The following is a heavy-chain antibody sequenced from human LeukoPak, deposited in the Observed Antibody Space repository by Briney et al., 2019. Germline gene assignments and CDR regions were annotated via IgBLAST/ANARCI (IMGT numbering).Heavy chain of an antibody. D-gene: IGHD3-10*01. J-gene: IGHJ4*02. V-gene: IGHV3-30*18. CDR2: ISYDGTNK. CDR1: GFTFSSYG. CDR3: AKDGYYGSGTYPDY. Sequence: PGGPLRLSCAASGFTFSSYGMNWVRQAPGKGLEWVAVISYDGTNKFYVDSLRGRFTISRDNSKNTLYLQMNSLRAEDTAVYYCAKDGYYGSGTYPDYWGQGTLVTVSS.